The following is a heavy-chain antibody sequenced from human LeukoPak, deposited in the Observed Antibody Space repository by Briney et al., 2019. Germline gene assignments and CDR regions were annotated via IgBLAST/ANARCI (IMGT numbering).Heavy chain of an antibody. Sequence: GRSLRLSCAASGFTFSSYGMHWVRQAPGKGLEWVAVISYDGSNKYYANSVKGRFTISRDNSKNTLYLQMNSLRAEDTAVYYCAKGNMVRGVIITPLFDYWGQGTLVTVSS. CDR2: ISYDGSNK. D-gene: IGHD3-10*01. CDR1: GFTFSSYG. J-gene: IGHJ4*02. CDR3: AKGNMVRGVIITPLFDY. V-gene: IGHV3-30*18.